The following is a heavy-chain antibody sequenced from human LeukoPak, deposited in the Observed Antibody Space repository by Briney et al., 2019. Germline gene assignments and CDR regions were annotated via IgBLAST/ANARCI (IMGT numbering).Heavy chain of an antibody. CDR1: GFTFSSYG. CDR3: ARRWMVRGAYYFDY. CDR2: ISYDGSNK. V-gene: IGHV3-30*03. D-gene: IGHD3-10*01. J-gene: IGHJ4*02. Sequence: GGSLRLSCAASGFTFSSYGMLWVRQAPGKGREWVAVISYDGSNKYYADSVKGRFTISRDNSKNTLYLQMNSLRAEDTAVYYCARRWMVRGAYYFDYWGQGTLVTVSS.